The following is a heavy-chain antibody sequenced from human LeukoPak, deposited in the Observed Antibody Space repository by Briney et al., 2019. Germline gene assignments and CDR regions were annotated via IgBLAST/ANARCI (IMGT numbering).Heavy chain of an antibody. V-gene: IGHV5-51*01. Sequence: GESLKISCKASGYSFVRDWIGWVRQVPGKGLEWMGIIYPGDSDTRYSPSFQGQVTISADKSISTAYLQWSSLKASDTAMYYCARLGGGDCRWFDPWGQGTLVTVSS. D-gene: IGHD2-21*02. CDR3: ARLGGGDCRWFDP. J-gene: IGHJ5*02. CDR1: GYSFVRDW. CDR2: IYPGDSDT.